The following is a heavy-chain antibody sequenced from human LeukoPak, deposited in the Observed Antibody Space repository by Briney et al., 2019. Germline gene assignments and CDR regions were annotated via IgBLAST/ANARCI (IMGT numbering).Heavy chain of an antibody. J-gene: IGHJ6*04. CDR3: AKEWEFLGPIQPPGDV. V-gene: IGHV3-23*01. CDR1: GFTFSSYA. Sequence: GGSLRLSCAASGFTFSSYAMSWVRQAPGKGLEWVSAISGSGGSTHYADSVKGRFTISRDNSKNTLYLQMNSLRAEDTAVYYCAKEWEFLGPIQPPGDVWGKGTTVTVSS. CDR2: ISGSGGST. D-gene: IGHD3-3*01.